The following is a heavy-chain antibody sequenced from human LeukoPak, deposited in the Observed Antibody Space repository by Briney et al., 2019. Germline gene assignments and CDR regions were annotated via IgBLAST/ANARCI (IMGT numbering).Heavy chain of an antibody. CDR1: GFTFSDYY. V-gene: IGHV3-11*05. J-gene: IGHJ4*02. D-gene: IGHD6-19*01. CDR2: ISSSSSYT. CDR3: ARDLKGSAWYVDY. Sequence: PGGSLRPSCAASGFTFSDYYMTWIRQAPGKGLEWLSYISSSSSYTNYADSVKGRFTISRDNAKNSLYLQMNSLRAEDTAVYYCARDLKGSAWYVDYWGQGTLVTVSS.